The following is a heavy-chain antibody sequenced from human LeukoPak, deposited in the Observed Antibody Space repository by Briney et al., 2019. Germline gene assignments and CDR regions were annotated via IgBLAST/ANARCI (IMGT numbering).Heavy chain of an antibody. CDR2: VYYSGST. CDR3: ARGIVRATGYGPPDY. J-gene: IGHJ4*02. D-gene: IGHD1-26*01. V-gene: IGHV4-31*03. CDR1: GDSITSGGYF. Sequence: PSQTLSLTCSVSGDSITSGGYFWSWIRQHPGKGLEWIGYVYYSGSTYCNPSLKSRVSISVDTSKKQFSLNLSSVTAADTAVYYCARGIVRATGYGPPDYWGQGTLVTVSS.